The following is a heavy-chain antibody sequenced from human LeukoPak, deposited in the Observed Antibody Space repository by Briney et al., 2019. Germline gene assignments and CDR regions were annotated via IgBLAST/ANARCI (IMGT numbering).Heavy chain of an antibody. J-gene: IGHJ6*02. D-gene: IGHD2-21*02. CDR2: ISGSGGST. Sequence: GGSLRLSCAASGFTFSSYAMSWVRQAPGKGLEWVSAISGSGGSTYYADSVKGRFTTSRDNSKNTLYLQMNSLRAEDTAVYYCAKADAVTAFLYGMDVWGQGTTVTVSS. CDR3: AKADAVTAFLYGMDV. CDR1: GFTFSSYA. V-gene: IGHV3-23*01.